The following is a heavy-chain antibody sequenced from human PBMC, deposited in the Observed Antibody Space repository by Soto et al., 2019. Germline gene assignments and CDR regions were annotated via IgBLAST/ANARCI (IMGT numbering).Heavy chain of an antibody. Sequence: GAPVKVSRKTSGYTFTSYGIIWVRQAPGQGLEGMGWINTYNGNTNYAQNLQGRATMTTDISTSTAYMELRSLRSADPPLFYWARGPPGSSFLCDYWGLGTLVTVPS. CDR3: ARGPPGSSFLCDY. CDR1: GYTFTSYG. J-gene: IGHJ4*02. V-gene: IGHV1-18*01. CDR2: INTYNGNT. D-gene: IGHD2-15*01.